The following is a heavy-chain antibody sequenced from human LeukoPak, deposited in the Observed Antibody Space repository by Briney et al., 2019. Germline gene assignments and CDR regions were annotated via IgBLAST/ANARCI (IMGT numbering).Heavy chain of an antibody. CDR1: GFTFSTYT. CDR2: ISSNSAYI. V-gene: IGHV3-21*01. Sequence: KSGGSLRLSCAASGFTFSTYTMNWVRQAPGKGLEWVSSISSNSAYIFYADSVKGRLTISRDNAKNSLYLQMNSLRAEDTAVYYCARGPLLTVTTDYWGQGTLVTVSS. J-gene: IGHJ4*02. D-gene: IGHD4-17*01. CDR3: ARGPLLTVTTDY.